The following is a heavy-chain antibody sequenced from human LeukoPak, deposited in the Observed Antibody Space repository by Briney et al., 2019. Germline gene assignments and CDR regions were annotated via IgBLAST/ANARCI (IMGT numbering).Heavy chain of an antibody. CDR2: ISGSGGST. J-gene: IGHJ4*02. CDR3: GKSDSSTKNLNYFDY. V-gene: IGHV3-23*01. CDR1: GFTFSSYA. D-gene: IGHD6-13*01. Sequence: GGSLRLSCAASGFTFSSYAMSWVRQAPGKGLEWVSAISGSGGSTYYADSVKGRFTISRDNPKNTLYLQMNSLRAEDTAVYYCGKSDSSTKNLNYFDYWGQGTLVTVSS.